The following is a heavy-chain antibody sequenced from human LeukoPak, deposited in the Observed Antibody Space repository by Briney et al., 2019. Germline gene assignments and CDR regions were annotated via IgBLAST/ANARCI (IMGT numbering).Heavy chain of an antibody. J-gene: IGHJ4*02. CDR3: ARGRVVVVAATRNQYRGILDY. D-gene: IGHD2-15*01. CDR2: IWYDGSNK. V-gene: IGHV3-33*01. CDR1: GFTFSSYG. Sequence: GGSLRLSCAASGFTFSSYGMHWVRQAPGKGLEWVAVIWYDGSNKYYADSVKGRFTISRDNSKNTLYLQMNSLRAEDTAVYYCARGRVVVVAATRNQYRGILDYWGQGTLVTVSS.